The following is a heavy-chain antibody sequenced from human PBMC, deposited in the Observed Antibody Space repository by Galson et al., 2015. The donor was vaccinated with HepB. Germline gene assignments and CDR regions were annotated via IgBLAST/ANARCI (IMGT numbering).Heavy chain of an antibody. V-gene: IGHV3-48*02. J-gene: IGHJ3*02. Sequence: SLRLSCAASGFTFSSYSMNWVRQAPGKGLEWVSYISSSSSTIYYADSVKGRFTISRDNAKNSLYLQMNSLRDEDTAVYYCARDVLWFGGNDAFDIWGQGTMVTVSS. D-gene: IGHD3-10*01. CDR3: ARDVLWFGGNDAFDI. CDR2: ISSSSSTI. CDR1: GFTFSSYS.